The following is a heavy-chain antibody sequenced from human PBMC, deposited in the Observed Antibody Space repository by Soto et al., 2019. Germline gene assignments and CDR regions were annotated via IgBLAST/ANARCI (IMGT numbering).Heavy chain of an antibody. V-gene: IGHV3-49*03. CDR1: GFTFGDYA. Sequence: GGSLRLSCTASGFTFGDYAMSWFRQAPGKGLEWVGFIRSKAYGGTTEYAASVKGRFTISRDDSKSIAYLQMNSLKTEDTAVYYCLGSSGYYGSWFDPWGQGTLVTVSS. D-gene: IGHD3-22*01. CDR2: IRSKAYGGTT. CDR3: LGSSGYYGSWFDP. J-gene: IGHJ5*02.